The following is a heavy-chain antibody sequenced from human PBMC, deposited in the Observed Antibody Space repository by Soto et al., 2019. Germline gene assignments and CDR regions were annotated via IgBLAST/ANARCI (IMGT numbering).Heavy chain of an antibody. CDR3: AGTNQYYYDSSGYYLFDY. Sequence: ASVKVSCKASGGTFSSYAISWVRQAPGQGLEWMGGIIPIFGTANYAQKFQGRVTITADESTSTAYMELSSLRSEDTAVYYCAGTNQYYYDSSGYYLFDYWGQGTLVTVSS. CDR2: IIPIFGTA. D-gene: IGHD3-22*01. V-gene: IGHV1-69*13. J-gene: IGHJ4*02. CDR1: GGTFSSYA.